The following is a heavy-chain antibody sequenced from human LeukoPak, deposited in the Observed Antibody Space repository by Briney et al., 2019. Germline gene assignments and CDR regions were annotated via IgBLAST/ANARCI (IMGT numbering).Heavy chain of an antibody. Sequence: PGGSLRLSCAASGFTFSSFEMNWVRQAPGKGLEWIGHIYTSGNTNYNPSLKSRVTMSVDTSKNQFSLKLRSVTAADTAVYYCARDGYYFDSSGYYFWGQGTLVTVSS. D-gene: IGHD3-22*01. CDR2: IYTSGNT. CDR1: GFTFSSFE. CDR3: ARDGYYFDSSGYYF. V-gene: IGHV4-4*07. J-gene: IGHJ4*02.